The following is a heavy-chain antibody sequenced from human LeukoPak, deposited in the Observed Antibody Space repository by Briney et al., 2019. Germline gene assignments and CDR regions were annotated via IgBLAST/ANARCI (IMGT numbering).Heavy chain of an antibody. Sequence: SETLSLTCTVAGGSISSYYWSWIRQPPGKGLEWIGYIYYSGSTNYNPSLKSRVTISVDTSKNQFSLKLSSVTAADTAVYYCAGQWASYFDYWGQGTLVTVSS. D-gene: IGHD1-26*01. J-gene: IGHJ4*02. V-gene: IGHV4-59*01. CDR3: AGQWASYFDY. CDR1: GGSISSYY. CDR2: IYYSGST.